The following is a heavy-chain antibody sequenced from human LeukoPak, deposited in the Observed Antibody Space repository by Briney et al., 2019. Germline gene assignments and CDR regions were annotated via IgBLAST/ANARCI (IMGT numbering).Heavy chain of an antibody. CDR2: ISYSGGS. J-gene: IGHJ4*02. Sequence: SETLSLTCTVSGGSISSYYWSWVRQPPGKGLEWVGYISYSGGSTYNPSLKRRVTISIDTSKNQFSLRLSSVTAANTALYYCARVGDTSGYYYYFDYWGQGTLVTVSS. CDR3: ARVGDTSGYYYYFDY. CDR1: GGSISSYY. V-gene: IGHV4-59*08. D-gene: IGHD3-22*01.